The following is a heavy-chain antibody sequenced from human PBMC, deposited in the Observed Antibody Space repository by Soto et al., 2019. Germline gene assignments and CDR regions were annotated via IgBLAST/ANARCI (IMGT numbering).Heavy chain of an antibody. CDR1: GFTFSSYA. J-gene: IGHJ3*02. D-gene: IGHD3-22*01. V-gene: IGHV3-23*01. Sequence: EVQLLESGGGLVQPGGSLRLSCAASGFTFSSYAMSWVRQAPGKGLEWVSAISGSGGSTYYADSVKGRFTISRDTSKNTLYLQMNSLRAEDTAVYYCAKYTAPAPEDSSGYYDAFDIWGRGTMVTDSS. CDR2: ISGSGGST. CDR3: AKYTAPAPEDSSGYYDAFDI.